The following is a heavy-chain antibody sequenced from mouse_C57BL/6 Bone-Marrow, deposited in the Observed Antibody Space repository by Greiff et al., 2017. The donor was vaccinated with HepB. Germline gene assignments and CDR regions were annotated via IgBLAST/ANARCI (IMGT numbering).Heavy chain of an antibody. Sequence: QVQLQQSGAELARPGASVKLSCKASGYTFTSYGISWVKQRTGQGLEWIGEIYPRSGNTYYNEKFKGKATLTADKSSSTAYMKLRSLTSEDSAVYFCARGGNPFAYWGQGTLVTVSA. CDR2: IYPRSGNT. V-gene: IGHV1-81*01. CDR1: GYTFTSYG. J-gene: IGHJ3*01. D-gene: IGHD2-1*01. CDR3: ARGGNPFAY.